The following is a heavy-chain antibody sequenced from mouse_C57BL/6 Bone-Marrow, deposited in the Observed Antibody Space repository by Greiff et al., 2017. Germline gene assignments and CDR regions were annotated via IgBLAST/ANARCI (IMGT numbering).Heavy chain of an antibody. Sequence: VQLQQSGPVLVKPGASVKMSCKASGYTFTDYYMNWVKQSHGKSLEWIGVINPYNGGTSYNQKFKGKATLTVDRSSSTAYMELNSLTSEDSAVYYCARTGWDYFDYWGQGTLVTVSA. CDR1: GYTFTDYY. CDR2: INPYNGGT. J-gene: IGHJ3*01. V-gene: IGHV1-19*01. D-gene: IGHD2-4*01. CDR3: ARTGWDYFDY.